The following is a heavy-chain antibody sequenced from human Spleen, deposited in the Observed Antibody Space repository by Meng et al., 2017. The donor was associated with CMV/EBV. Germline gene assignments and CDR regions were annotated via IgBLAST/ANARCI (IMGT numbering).Heavy chain of an antibody. Sequence: VSGGSVSSGSYHWNWIRQPPGKGLEWIGYVYNTGNTHYNPSLKSRVTISVDTSKNQFSLKLSSVTTADTAVYYCARGTITIFGVVDPWGQGTLVTVSS. CDR3: ARGTITIFGVVDP. V-gene: IGHV4-61*01. CDR2: VYNTGNT. CDR1: GGSVSSGSYH. D-gene: IGHD3-3*01. J-gene: IGHJ5*02.